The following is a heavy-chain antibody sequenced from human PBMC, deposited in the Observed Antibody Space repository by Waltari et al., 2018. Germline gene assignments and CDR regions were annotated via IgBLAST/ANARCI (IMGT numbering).Heavy chain of an antibody. J-gene: IGHJ4*02. D-gene: IGHD3-22*01. CDR1: GFAFSSYH. V-gene: IGHV3-21*02. CDR2: IRSSRTYI. Sequence: QLVESGGGLVKPGGSLRLSCAASGFAFSSYHMNWVRQAPGKGLGWVSSIRSSRTYIYYADAVKGRFTVSRDNAKNALFLQMSSLRVEDTAVYYCASVDSSAFSRSFDYWGLGTLVTVSS. CDR3: ASVDSSAFSRSFDY.